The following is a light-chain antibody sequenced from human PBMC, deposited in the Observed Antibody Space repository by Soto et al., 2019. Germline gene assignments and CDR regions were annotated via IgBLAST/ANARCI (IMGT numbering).Light chain of an antibody. V-gene: IGKV3-15*01. J-gene: IGKJ1*01. CDR2: GAS. CDR1: QSVGHN. Sequence: DIVMTQSPVTLSESPGDRATLSCRASQSVGHNLAWFQQKPGQAPRLLIYGASAGATGIPDRFSGSGFGTEFTLTISSLQSEDLAVYYCQQYNNWPRTLGQGTKVEMK. CDR3: QQYNNWPRT.